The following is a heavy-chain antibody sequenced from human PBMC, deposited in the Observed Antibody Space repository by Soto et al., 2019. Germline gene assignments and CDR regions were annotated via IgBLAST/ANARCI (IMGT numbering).Heavy chain of an antibody. CDR3: TRGIDDILTGYYDF. CDR1: GGTFNRLA. V-gene: IGHV1-69*13. CDR2: IIPILGTA. D-gene: IGHD3-9*01. Sequence: SVKVSCKASGGTFNRLAISWVRQAPGQGLEWMGGIIPILGTANYAQKFRDRVTITADESTTTSCMELSSLRSNDTAFYYCTRGIDDILTGYYDFWGQGVLVTVSS. J-gene: IGHJ4*02.